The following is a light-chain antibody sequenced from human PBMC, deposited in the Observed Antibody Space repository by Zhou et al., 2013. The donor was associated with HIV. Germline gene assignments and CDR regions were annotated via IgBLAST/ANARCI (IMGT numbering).Light chain of an antibody. Sequence: DIQMTQSPSTLSASVGDRVTITCRASQSISSWLAWYQQKPGKAPKLLIYKASSLQSGVPSRFSGGGSGTEFTLTVSSLQPDDFATYYCQQYDSSSYTFGQGTKLEIK. V-gene: IGKV1-5*03. CDR3: QQYDSSSYT. J-gene: IGKJ2*01. CDR2: KAS. CDR1: QSISSW.